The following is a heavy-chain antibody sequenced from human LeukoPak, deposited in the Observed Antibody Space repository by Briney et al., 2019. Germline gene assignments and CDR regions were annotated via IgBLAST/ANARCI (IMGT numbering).Heavy chain of an antibody. J-gene: IGHJ4*02. D-gene: IGHD6-13*01. CDR1: GFTFSRYA. CDR2: ISGNGDYT. V-gene: IGHV3-23*01. Sequence: GGSLRLSCAASGFTFSRYAMSWVRQAPGKGLEWVSTISGNGDYTFYADSVKGRFTISRDNSKNTLYLQMNSLRADDTAVYYCAKRGIATAASFDYWGQGTPVSVSS. CDR3: AKRGIATAASFDY.